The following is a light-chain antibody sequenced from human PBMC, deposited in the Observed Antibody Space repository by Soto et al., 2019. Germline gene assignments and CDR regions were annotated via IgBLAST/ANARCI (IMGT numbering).Light chain of an antibody. J-gene: IGKJ4*01. Sequence: EVVMTQSPATLSVSPGERATLSCRASQYIASKLAWYQQKLGQAPRLLIYDASTRATGIPARFSGSGSGTEFTLIISSLQSEDFAVYYCQQYNNWPPTFGGGTKWIS. CDR3: QQYNNWPPT. CDR2: DAS. V-gene: IGKV3-15*01. CDR1: QYIASK.